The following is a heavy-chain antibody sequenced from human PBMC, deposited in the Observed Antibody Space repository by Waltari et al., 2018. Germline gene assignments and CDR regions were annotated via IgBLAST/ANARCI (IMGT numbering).Heavy chain of an antibody. J-gene: IGHJ3*02. CDR2: INSDGSST. CDR1: GFTFSSYW. CDR3: ARGSELLWFSNHDAFDI. V-gene: IGHV3-74*01. Sequence: EVQLVESGGGLVQPGGSLRLSCAASGFTFSSYWMHWVRQAPGKGLVWVSRINSDGSSTSYADSVKGRFTISRDNAKNTLYLQMNSLRAEDTAVYYCARGSELLWFSNHDAFDIWGQGTMVTVSS. D-gene: IGHD3-10*01.